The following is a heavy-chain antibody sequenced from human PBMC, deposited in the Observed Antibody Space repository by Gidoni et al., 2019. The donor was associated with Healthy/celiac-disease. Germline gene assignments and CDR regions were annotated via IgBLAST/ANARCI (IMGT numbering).Heavy chain of an antibody. CDR2: IIPILGIA. V-gene: IGHV1-69*02. Sequence: VQLVQSGAEVKKPGSSVMVSCKASGGTFSSYTISWVRQAPGQGLEWIGRIIPILGIANYAQKFQGRITITAVKSTSTAYMELSSLRSEDTAVYYCARDPKEKGGYFDYWGQGTLVTVSS. D-gene: IGHD3-16*01. CDR3: ARDPKEKGGYFDY. J-gene: IGHJ4*02. CDR1: GGTFSSYT.